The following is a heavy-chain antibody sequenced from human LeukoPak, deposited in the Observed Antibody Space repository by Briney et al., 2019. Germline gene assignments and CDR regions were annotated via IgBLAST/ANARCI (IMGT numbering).Heavy chain of an antibody. Sequence: GRSLRLSCAASGFTFRTYAMHWVRQAPGKGLEWVAVISYDGDNKYYADSVKGQFTISRDNSKNTLYLQMNSLRAEDTAVYYCARDARTIIAVAGTFDDWGQGTLVTVSS. CDR1: GFTFRTYA. V-gene: IGHV3-30-3*01. J-gene: IGHJ4*02. CDR3: ARDARTIIAVAGTFDD. CDR2: ISYDGDNK. D-gene: IGHD6-19*01.